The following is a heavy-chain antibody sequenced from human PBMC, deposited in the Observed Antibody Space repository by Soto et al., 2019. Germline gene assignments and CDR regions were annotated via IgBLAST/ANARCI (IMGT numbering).Heavy chain of an antibody. CDR2: IIGGGGNT. J-gene: IGHJ6*03. D-gene: IGHD4-17*01. V-gene: IGHV3-23*01. Sequence: GGSLRLSCAASGFTFSNYAMSWVRQAPGKGLEWVSVIIGGGGNTNYADSVRGRFTISRDNSKNTLYLQMSSLRAEDTAVYYCAKYTDYYYFYYYMDVWGKGTTVTVSS. CDR1: GFTFSNYA. CDR3: AKYTDYYYFYYYMDV.